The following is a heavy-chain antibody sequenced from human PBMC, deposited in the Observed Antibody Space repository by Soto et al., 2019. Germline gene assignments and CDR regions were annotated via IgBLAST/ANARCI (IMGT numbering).Heavy chain of an antibody. CDR3: ARESIAVLAAFDY. D-gene: IGHD6-6*01. CDR1: GYSFTNYY. V-gene: IGHV1-46*01. CDR2: INPSGGTT. J-gene: IGHJ4*02. Sequence: QVQLVQSGAEVKKPGASVKVSCKASGYSFTNYYVHWVRQAPGQGLERMGIINPSGGTTVFAQKFQGRVTMTRDTSTSTVYMELSSLRSEDTAVYYCARESIAVLAAFDYWGQGTLVTVSS.